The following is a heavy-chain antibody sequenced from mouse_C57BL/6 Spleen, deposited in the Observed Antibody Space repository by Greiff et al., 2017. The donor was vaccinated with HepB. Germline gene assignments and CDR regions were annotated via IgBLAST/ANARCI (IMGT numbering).Heavy chain of an antibody. D-gene: IGHD1-1*02. V-gene: IGHV5-9-1*02. Sequence: EVHLVESGEGLVKPGGSLKLSCAASGFTFSSYAMSWVRQTPEKRLEWVAYISSGGDYIYYADTVKGRFTISRDNARNTLYLQMSSLKSEDTAMYYCTRAPYYEDYAMDYWGQGTSVTVSP. CDR1: GFTFSSYA. J-gene: IGHJ4*01. CDR3: TRAPYYEDYAMDY. CDR2: ISSGGDYI.